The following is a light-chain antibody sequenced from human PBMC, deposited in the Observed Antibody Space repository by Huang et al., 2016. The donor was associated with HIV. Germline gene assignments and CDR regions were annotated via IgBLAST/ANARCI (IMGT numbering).Light chain of an antibody. Sequence: DIQMTQSPSSLSASVGDRVTITCRASQSISSYLNWYQQKEGKAPGLLIYGASSLHSWVPSMFSGIGSGTVFALTISSLQPEDFATYYCQQTYSSPWTFGQGTKVEIK. CDR1: QSISSY. CDR3: QQTYSSPWT. J-gene: IGKJ1*01. CDR2: GAS. V-gene: IGKV1-39*01.